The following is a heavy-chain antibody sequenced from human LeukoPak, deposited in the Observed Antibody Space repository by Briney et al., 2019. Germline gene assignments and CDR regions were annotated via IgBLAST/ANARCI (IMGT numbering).Heavy chain of an antibody. Sequence: GGSLRLSCAASGFTFSSYGMNWVRQAPGKGLEWISHISSSGGTIYYADSVNGRFIISRDNARNSLYLQMNSLRAEDTAVYFCARDSLFCTGGSCYSNYFDYWGQGTLVTVSS. CDR3: ARDSLFCTGGSCYSNYFDY. J-gene: IGHJ4*02. CDR1: GFTFSSYG. D-gene: IGHD2-15*01. V-gene: IGHV3-48*03. CDR2: ISSSGGTI.